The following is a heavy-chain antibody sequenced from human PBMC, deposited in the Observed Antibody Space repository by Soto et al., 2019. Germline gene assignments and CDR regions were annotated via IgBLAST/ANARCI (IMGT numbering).Heavy chain of an antibody. J-gene: IGHJ4*02. V-gene: IGHV1-46*01. D-gene: IGHD6-13*01. CDR2: INPLDGSG. Sequence: ASVKVSCKASGYIFTSYYIHWVRQAPGQGLEWMGWINPLDGSGMFAQSFQGRVTMTRDTSTSTVYMEVSSLRSDDTAVYYCARDLGQQLVDYWGQGTLVTVSS. CDR1: GYIFTSYY. CDR3: ARDLGQQLVDY.